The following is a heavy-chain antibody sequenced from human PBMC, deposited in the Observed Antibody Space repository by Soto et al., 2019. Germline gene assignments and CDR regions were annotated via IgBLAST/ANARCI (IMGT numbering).Heavy chain of an antibody. CDR2: INHSGST. CDR1: GGSFSGYY. V-gene: IGHV4-34*01. J-gene: IGHJ5*02. D-gene: IGHD2-15*01. Sequence: QVQLQQWGAGLLKPSETLSLTCAIYGGSFSGYYWSWIRQPPGKGLEWIGEINHSGSTNYNPSLKSRVTISVDTSKNQFSLKLSSVTAADTAVYYCARAGLGSWYSYNWFDPWGKGTLVTVSS. CDR3: ARAGLGSWYSYNWFDP.